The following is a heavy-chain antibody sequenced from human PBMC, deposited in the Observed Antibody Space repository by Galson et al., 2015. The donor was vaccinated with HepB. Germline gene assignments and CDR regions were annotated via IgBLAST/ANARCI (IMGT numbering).Heavy chain of an antibody. V-gene: IGHV3-30*01. CDR3: ARETWGSIDC. CDR2: ISNDERKK. D-gene: IGHD3-16*01. J-gene: IGHJ4*02. CDR1: GFTFSSHA. Sequence: SLRLSCAASGFTFSSHAMHWVRQAPGKGLECLAVISNDERKKYYVDSVRGRFTVSRDNSRNTLHLQMDSLRDEDTALYYCARETWGSIDCWGQGTLVTVSS.